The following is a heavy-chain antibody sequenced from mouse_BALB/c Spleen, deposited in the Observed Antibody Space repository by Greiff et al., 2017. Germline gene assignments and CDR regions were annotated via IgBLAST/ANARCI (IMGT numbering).Heavy chain of an antibody. CDR1: GYTFTSYV. CDR3: ARSHYGSSYGGYFDY. CDR2: INPYNDGT. D-gene: IGHD1-1*01. J-gene: IGHJ2*01. Sequence: EVKLMESGPELVKPGASVKMSCKASGYTFTSYVMHWVKQKPGQGLEWIGYINPYNDGTKYNEKFKGKATLTSDKSSSTAYMELSSLTSEDSAVYYCARSHYGSSYGGYFDYWGQGTTLTVSS. V-gene: IGHV1-14*01.